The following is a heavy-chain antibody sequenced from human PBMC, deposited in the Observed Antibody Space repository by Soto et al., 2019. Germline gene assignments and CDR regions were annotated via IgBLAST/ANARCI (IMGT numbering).Heavy chain of an antibody. CDR3: ASGWFGEFVYQFDY. CDR2: ISAYNGNT. J-gene: IGHJ4*02. V-gene: IGHV1-18*01. Sequence: QVQLVQSGAEVKKPGASVKVSCKPSGYTFTSYGITWVRQAPGQGLEWMGWISAYNGNTNYAQKFQGRVTMTTDTSTGTAYMELRSLGSDDTAVYYCASGWFGEFVYQFDYWGQGTLFTVSS. D-gene: IGHD3-10*01. CDR1: GYTFTSYG.